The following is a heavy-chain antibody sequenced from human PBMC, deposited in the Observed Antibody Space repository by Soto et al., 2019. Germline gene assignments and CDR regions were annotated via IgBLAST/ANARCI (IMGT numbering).Heavy chain of an antibody. CDR3: ATDMSGAHDGWFDP. CDR1: GGTFRNSA. Sequence: SVKVSCKASGGTFRNSAISWERQAPGQGLEWMGGIIPIFTTANYAQKFQGRVTITADASTSTAYMELSSLRSEDTAVYYCATDMSGAHDGWFDPWGQGTLVTVSS. J-gene: IGHJ5*02. V-gene: IGHV1-69*13. D-gene: IGHD1-1*01. CDR2: IIPIFTTA.